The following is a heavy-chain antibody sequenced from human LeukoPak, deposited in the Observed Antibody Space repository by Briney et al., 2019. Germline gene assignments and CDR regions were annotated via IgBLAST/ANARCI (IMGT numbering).Heavy chain of an antibody. J-gene: IGHJ3*02. Sequence: ASVKVSCKSSGYTFTSYGISWVRQAPGQGLEWMGWISAYNGNTNYAQKLQGRVTMTTDTSTSTANMELRSLRSDDTAVYYCARGAMVRGVITPFDAFDIWGQGTMVTVSS. CDR2: ISAYNGNT. D-gene: IGHD3-10*01. V-gene: IGHV1-18*01. CDR1: GYTFTSYG. CDR3: ARGAMVRGVITPFDAFDI.